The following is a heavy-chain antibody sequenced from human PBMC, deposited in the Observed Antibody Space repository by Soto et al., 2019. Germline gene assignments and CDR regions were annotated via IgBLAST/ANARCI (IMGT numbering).Heavy chain of an antibody. J-gene: IGHJ4*02. D-gene: IGHD1-7*01. CDR1: GGTFSGYY. V-gene: IGHV4-34*01. Sequence: SETLSLTSAVYGGTFSGYYWSWIRQPPGKGLEWIGENNQSGSTNDNRSIKYPVTISVDTSKNQFSLKLSSVIDADRAGYYCARGKYNSNYRTLFDYWGQGTLVTVSS. CDR2: NNQSGST. CDR3: ARGKYNSNYRTLFDY.